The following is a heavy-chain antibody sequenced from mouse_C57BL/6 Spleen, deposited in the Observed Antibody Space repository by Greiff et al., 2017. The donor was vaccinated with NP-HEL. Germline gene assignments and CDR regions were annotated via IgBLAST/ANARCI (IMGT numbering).Heavy chain of an antibody. CDR3: ARWGSGYWYFDV. CDR1: GYTFTSYW. V-gene: IGHV1-55*01. J-gene: IGHJ1*03. CDR2: IYPGSGST. Sequence: QVQLQQPGAELVKPGASVKMSCKASGYTFTSYWITWVKQRPGQGLEWIGDIYPGSGSTNYNEKFKGKATLTVDTSSSTAYMQLSSLTSEDSAVYYCARWGSGYWYFDVWGTGTTVTVSS.